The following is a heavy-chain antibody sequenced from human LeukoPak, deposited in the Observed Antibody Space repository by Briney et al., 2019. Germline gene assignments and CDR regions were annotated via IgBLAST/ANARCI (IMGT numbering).Heavy chain of an antibody. CDR2: IKSKTDGGTT. CDR3: TTPGRELTGFDAFDI. Sequence: PGGSLRLSCAASGFTFSNAWMNWVRQAPGKGLEWVGRIKSKTDGGTTDYAAPVKGRFTISRDDSKNTLYLQMNSLKTEDTAVYYCTTPGRELTGFDAFDIWGQGTMVTVSS. CDR1: GFTFSNAW. V-gene: IGHV3-15*07. J-gene: IGHJ3*02. D-gene: IGHD1-7*01.